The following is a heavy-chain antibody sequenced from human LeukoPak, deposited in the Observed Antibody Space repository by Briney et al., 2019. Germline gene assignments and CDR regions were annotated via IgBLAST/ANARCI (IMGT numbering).Heavy chain of an antibody. CDR3: AKDLSQYDSSGYRYFDY. V-gene: IGHV3-30*02. CDR1: GFTFSSYG. Sequence: GGSLRLSCAASGFTFSSYGMHWVRQAPGKGLEWVAFIRYDGSNKYYADSVKGRFTISRDNSKNTLYLQMNSLRAEDTAVYYCAKDLSQYDSSGYRYFDYWGQGSPVTVSS. CDR2: IRYDGSNK. D-gene: IGHD3-22*01. J-gene: IGHJ4*02.